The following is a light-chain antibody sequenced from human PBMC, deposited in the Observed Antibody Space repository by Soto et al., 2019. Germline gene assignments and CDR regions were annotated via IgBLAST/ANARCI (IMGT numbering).Light chain of an antibody. V-gene: IGLV2-8*01. CDR3: TSYAGGNNV. CDR1: SRDVGGYNY. CDR2: EVN. Sequence: QSALTQPPSASGSPGQSVTISCTGTSRDVGGYNYVSWYQQHPGKVPKLMVYEVNKRPSGVPDRLSGSKSGNTASLTVSGLQAEDEADSYCTSYAGGNNVFGTGTKLTVL. J-gene: IGLJ1*01.